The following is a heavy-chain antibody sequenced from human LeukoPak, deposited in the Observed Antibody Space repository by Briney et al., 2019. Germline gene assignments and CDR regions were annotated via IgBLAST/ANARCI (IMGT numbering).Heavy chain of an antibody. Sequence: PGRSLRLSCAASGFTFSSYGMHWVRQAPGKGLEWVAVISYDGSNKYYADSVKGRFTISRDNSKNTLYLQMNSLRAEDTDVYYCAQEGHDYGDYYYYGMDVWGKGTTVTVSS. CDR3: AQEGHDYGDYYYYGMDV. D-gene: IGHD4-17*01. CDR1: GFTFSSYG. V-gene: IGHV3-30*18. CDR2: ISYDGSNK. J-gene: IGHJ6*04.